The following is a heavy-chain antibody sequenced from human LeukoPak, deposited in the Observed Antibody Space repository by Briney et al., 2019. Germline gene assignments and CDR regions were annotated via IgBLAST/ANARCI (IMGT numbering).Heavy chain of an antibody. CDR3: AREEGPYYYGSGSSF. Sequence: GRSLRLSCAASGFTFSSYGMHWVRQAPGKGLEWVAVISYDGSNKYYADSVKGRFTISRDNSKNTLYLQMNSLRAEDTAVYYCAREEGPYYYGSGSSFGGQGTLVTVSS. D-gene: IGHD3-10*01. CDR2: ISYDGSNK. CDR1: GFTFSSYG. V-gene: IGHV3-30*03. J-gene: IGHJ4*02.